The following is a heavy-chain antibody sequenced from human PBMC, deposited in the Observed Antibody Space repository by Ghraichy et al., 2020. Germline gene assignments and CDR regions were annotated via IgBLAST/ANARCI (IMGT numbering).Heavy chain of an antibody. J-gene: IGHJ4*02. V-gene: IGHV1-3*01. CDR1: GYTFTSYA. CDR3: ARDLGYGAYYFDY. CDR2: INAGNGNT. Sequence: ASVKVSCKASGYTFTSYAMHWVRQAPGQRLEWMGWINAGNGNTKYSQKFQGRVTITRDTSASTAYMELSSLRSEDTAVYYCARDLGYGAYYFDYWGQGTLVTVSS. D-gene: IGHD4/OR15-4a*01.